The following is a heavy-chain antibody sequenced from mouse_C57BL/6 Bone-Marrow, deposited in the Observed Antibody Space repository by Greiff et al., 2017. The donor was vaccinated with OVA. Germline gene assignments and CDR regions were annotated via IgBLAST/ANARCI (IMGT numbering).Heavy chain of an antibody. CDR3: ARGGFYYSNYVGWYFDV. J-gene: IGHJ1*03. CDR2: IHPNSGST. CDR1: GYTFTSYW. V-gene: IGHV1-64*01. Sequence: VQLQQPGAELVKPGASVKLSCKTSGYTFTSYWMHWVKQRPGQGLEWIGMIHPNSGSTNYNEKFNSKATLTVDKSSSTAYMQLSSLTSEDSAVYYCARGGFYYSNYVGWYFDVWGTGTTVTVSS. D-gene: IGHD2-5*01.